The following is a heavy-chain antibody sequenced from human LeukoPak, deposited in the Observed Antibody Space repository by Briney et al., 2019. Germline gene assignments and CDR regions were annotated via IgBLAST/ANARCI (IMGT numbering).Heavy chain of an antibody. CDR1: GYTFTNYG. CDR2: ISAYNANT. D-gene: IGHD6-6*01. V-gene: IGHV1-18*01. J-gene: IGHJ4*02. Sequence: ASVKVSCKASGYTFTNYGISWVRQAPGQGLEWMGWISAYNANTKYAQKLQGRVTMTTDTSTSTAYMELSRLRSDDTAVYYCARDRSSSSSGNGFDYWGQGTLVTVSS. CDR3: ARDRSSSSSGNGFDY.